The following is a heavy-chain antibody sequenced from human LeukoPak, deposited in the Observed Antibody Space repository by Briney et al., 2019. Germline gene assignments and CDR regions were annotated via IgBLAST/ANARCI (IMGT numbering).Heavy chain of an antibody. CDR2: INWNGGST. J-gene: IGHJ4*02. D-gene: IGHD3-9*01. CDR1: GFTFDDYG. V-gene: IGHV3-20*01. Sequence: PGGSLRLSCAASGFTFDDYGMSWVRQAPGKGLEWVSGINWNGGSTGYADSVKGRFTISRDNAKNSLYLQMNSLRAEDTALYHCARNYDILTGYYYFDYWGQGTLVTVST. CDR3: ARNYDILTGYYYFDY.